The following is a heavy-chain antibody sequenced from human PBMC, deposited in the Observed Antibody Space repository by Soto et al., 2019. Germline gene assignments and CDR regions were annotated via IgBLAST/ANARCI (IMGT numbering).Heavy chain of an antibody. CDR3: ARLIAAAGRPDWFDP. Sequence: QVQLVQSGAEVKKPGSSVKVSCKAYGGTFSSYAISWVRQAPGQGLEWMGGIIPIFGTANYAQKFQGRVTITADESTSTAYMELSSLRSEDTAVYYCARLIAAAGRPDWFDPWGQGTLVTVSS. V-gene: IGHV1-69*01. D-gene: IGHD6-13*01. J-gene: IGHJ5*02. CDR1: GGTFSSYA. CDR2: IIPIFGTA.